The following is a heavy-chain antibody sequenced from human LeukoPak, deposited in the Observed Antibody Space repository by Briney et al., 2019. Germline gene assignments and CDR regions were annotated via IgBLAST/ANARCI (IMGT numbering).Heavy chain of an antibody. CDR2: IYHSGST. CDR1: GGSISSGGYS. D-gene: IGHD3-16*01. J-gene: IGHJ3*02. CDR3: ARGFGLDSHDAFDI. V-gene: IGHV4-30-2*01. Sequence: SQTLSLTCAVSGGSISSGGYSWSWIRQPPGKGLEWIGYIYHSGSTYYNPSLKSRVTISVDRSKNQSSLKLSSVTAADTAVYYCARGFGLDSHDAFDIWGQGTMVTVSS.